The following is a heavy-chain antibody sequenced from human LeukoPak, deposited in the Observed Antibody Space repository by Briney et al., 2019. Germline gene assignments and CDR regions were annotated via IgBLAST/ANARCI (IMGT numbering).Heavy chain of an antibody. J-gene: IGHJ4*02. V-gene: IGHV4-30-2*01. D-gene: IGHD5-18*01. CDR3: ARDGNSYGSFDY. CDR1: GGSISSGGYS. Sequence: SETLSLTCAVSGGSISSGGYSWGWIRQPPGKGLEWIGYIYHSGSTYYNPSLKSRVTISVDRSKNQFSLKLSSVTAADTAVYYCARDGNSYGSFDYWGQGTLVTVSS. CDR2: IYHSGST.